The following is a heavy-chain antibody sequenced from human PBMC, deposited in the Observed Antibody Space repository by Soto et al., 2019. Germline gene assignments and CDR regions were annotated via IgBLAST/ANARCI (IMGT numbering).Heavy chain of an antibody. CDR1: GFTFSSYS. J-gene: IGHJ6*02. V-gene: IGHV3-48*02. Sequence: GGSLRLSCAGSGFTFSSYSMNWVRQAPGKGLEWVSYIRSSGTITYYADSVKGRFTISRDNAKNSLYLQMNSLRDEDTAVYFCARGVVSSSWKYGMDVWGQGTTVTVSS. CDR3: ARGVVSSSWKYGMDV. CDR2: IRSSGTIT. D-gene: IGHD6-13*01.